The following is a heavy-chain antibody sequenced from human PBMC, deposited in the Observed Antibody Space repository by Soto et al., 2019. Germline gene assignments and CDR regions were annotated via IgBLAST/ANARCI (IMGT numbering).Heavy chain of an antibody. CDR2: IYYSGST. J-gene: IGHJ4*02. CDR1: GGSVSSGSYY. Sequence: SETLSLTCTVSGGSVSSGSYYWSWIRQPPGKGLEWIGYIYYSGSTNYNPSLKSRVTISVDTSKNQFSLKLSSVTAADTAVYYCASGYGDYDYWAQGTLVTVSS. CDR3: ASGYGDYDY. V-gene: IGHV4-61*01. D-gene: IGHD4-17*01.